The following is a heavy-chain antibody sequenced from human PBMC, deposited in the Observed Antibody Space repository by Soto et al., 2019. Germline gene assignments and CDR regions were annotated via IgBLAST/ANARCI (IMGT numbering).Heavy chain of an antibody. Sequence: EVHLLESGGGLVQPGGSLRLSCEASGFTFSSYAMTWVRQAPGRGLEGVSGITGSGGRTYYADSVKGRFTIPRDNSKSTLYLQMNSLRAEDTAVYYCAKDTRYGDYVRWFASWGQGTLVTVSS. D-gene: IGHD4-17*01. J-gene: IGHJ5*01. CDR3: AKDTRYGDYVRWFAS. V-gene: IGHV3-23*01. CDR1: GFTFSSYA. CDR2: ITGSGGRT.